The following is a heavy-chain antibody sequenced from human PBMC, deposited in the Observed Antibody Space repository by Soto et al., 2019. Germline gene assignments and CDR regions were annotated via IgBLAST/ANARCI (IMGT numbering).Heavy chain of an antibody. V-gene: IGHV3-48*03. D-gene: IGHD5-12*01. CDR1: GFTFSSYE. CDR2: ISSSGTI. CDR3: TKEKSVMYSGYDAFDI. J-gene: IGHJ3*02. Sequence: GGSLRLSCAASGFTFSSYEMDWVRQAPGKGLEWVAYISSSGTILYGASVKGRFTISRDNADNSLYLQLNSLTAEDTAVYYCTKEKSVMYSGYDAFDIWGRGTMVTVSS.